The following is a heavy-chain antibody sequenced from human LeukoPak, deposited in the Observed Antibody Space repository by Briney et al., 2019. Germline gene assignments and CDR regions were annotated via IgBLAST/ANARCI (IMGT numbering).Heavy chain of an antibody. V-gene: IGHV4-34*01. CDR3: ARGCFSSGWYRRDYFDY. J-gene: IGHJ4*02. D-gene: IGHD6-19*01. CDR2: INHSGST. Sequence: SETLSLTRAVYGGSCSGYYWSWIRQRPGKGLEWIGEINHSGSTNYNPSLKSRVTISVDTSKNQFSLKLSSVTAADTAVYYCARGCFSSGWYRRDYFDYWGQGTLVTVSS. CDR1: GGSCSGYY.